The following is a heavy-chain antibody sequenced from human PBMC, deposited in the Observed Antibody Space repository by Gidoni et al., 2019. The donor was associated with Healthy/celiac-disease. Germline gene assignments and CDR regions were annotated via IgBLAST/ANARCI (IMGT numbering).Heavy chain of an antibody. D-gene: IGHD6-13*01. CDR2: ISYDGSNQ. J-gene: IGHJ4*02. CDR3: ARGRIAAAGGVGY. CDR1: GFTFSSYA. Sequence: CAASGFTFSSYAMHWVRQAPGKGLEWVAVISYDGSNQYYADSVKGRFTISRDNSKNTLYLQMNSLRAEDTAVYYCARGRIAAAGGVGYWGQGTLVTVSS. V-gene: IGHV3-30-3*01.